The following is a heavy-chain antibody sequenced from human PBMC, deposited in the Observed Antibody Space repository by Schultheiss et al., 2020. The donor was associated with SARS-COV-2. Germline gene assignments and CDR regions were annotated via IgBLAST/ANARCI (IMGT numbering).Heavy chain of an antibody. CDR3: ARGGLLWFGVDL. CDR1: GDSISNSYY. D-gene: IGHD3-10*01. CDR2: IYYIGNT. Sequence: ETLSLTCTVSGDSISNSYYWVWIRQPPGKGLEWIANIYYIGNTYYNPSLKNRNTTSVDTSKNQFSLKLSSVTAADTAVYYCARGGLLWFGVDLWGRGTLVTVSS. V-gene: IGHV4-39*01. J-gene: IGHJ2*01.